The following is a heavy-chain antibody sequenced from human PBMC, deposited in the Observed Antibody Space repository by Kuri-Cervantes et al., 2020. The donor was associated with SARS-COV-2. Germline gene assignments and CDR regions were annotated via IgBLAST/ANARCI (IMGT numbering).Heavy chain of an antibody. CDR1: GFTFSSYG. D-gene: IGHD2-15*01. CDR2: IRYDGSNK. CDR3: AKDQHGIVVVVAAIDY. Sequence: GESLKISCAASGFTFSSYGMHWVRQAPGKGLEWVAFIRYDGSNKYYADSVKGRFTISRDNSKNTLYLQMNSLRAEDTAAYYCAKDQHGIVVVVAAIDYWGQGTLVTVSS. J-gene: IGHJ4*02. V-gene: IGHV3-30*02.